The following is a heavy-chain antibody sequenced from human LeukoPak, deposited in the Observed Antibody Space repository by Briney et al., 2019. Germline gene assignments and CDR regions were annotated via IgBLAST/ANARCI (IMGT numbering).Heavy chain of an antibody. V-gene: IGHV4-39*01. J-gene: IGHJ4*02. D-gene: IGHD6-19*01. CDR3: ARHARMYSSGWYPYYFDY. CDR1: GGSISSSSYY. Sequence: SETLSLTCTVSGGSISSSSYYWGWIRQPPGKGLEWIGSIYYSGSTYYNPSLKSRVTISVGTSKNQFSLKLSSVTAADTAVYYCARHARMYSSGWYPYYFDYWGQGTLVTVSS. CDR2: IYYSGST.